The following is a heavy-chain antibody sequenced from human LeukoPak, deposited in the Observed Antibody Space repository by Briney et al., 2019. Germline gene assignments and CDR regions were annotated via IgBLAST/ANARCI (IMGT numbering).Heavy chain of an antibody. J-gene: IGHJ3*02. CDR1: GGSISSSTYY. CDR2: VHYSGGS. Sequence: SETLSLTCTVSGGSISSSTYYWGWIRQSPGKGLEWIGSVHYSGGSYYNPSLKSRVTISLNTSKNQFSLKLSSVTAADTAVYFCARAPATDAFDIWGQGTMVTVSS. V-gene: IGHV4-39*07. CDR3: ARAPATDAFDI.